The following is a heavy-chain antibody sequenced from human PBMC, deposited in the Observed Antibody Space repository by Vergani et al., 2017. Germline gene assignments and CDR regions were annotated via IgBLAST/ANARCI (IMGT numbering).Heavy chain of an antibody. CDR2: IIPVLGKT. V-gene: IGHV1-69*08. J-gene: IGHJ5*02. Sequence: QVQLVQSGAEVKKPGSSVKVSCKASGATFRSNTISWVRQVPGQGLEWMGRIIPVLGKTKYAQDFQGRLTITADTSTSTAYMELTSLRSQDTAVYYCARGWRRTIRVRGNNWFDPWGQGTLVTVSS. CDR1: GATFRSNT. CDR3: ARGWRRTIRVRGNNWFDP. D-gene: IGHD3-10*01.